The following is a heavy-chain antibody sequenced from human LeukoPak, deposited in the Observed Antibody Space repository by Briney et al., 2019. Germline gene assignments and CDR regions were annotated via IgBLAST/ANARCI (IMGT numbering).Heavy chain of an antibody. CDR1: GFTFSSYG. V-gene: IGHV3-30*03. J-gene: IGHJ4*02. CDR2: ISYDGSHK. Sequence: GRSLRLSCAASGFTFSSYGMHWVRQAPGKGLEWVAVISYDGSHKYSADSVKGRFTISRDNSKNTLYLQMNSLRTEDTAVYYRARWGIDYWGQGTLVTVSS. CDR3: ARWGIDY. D-gene: IGHD3-16*01.